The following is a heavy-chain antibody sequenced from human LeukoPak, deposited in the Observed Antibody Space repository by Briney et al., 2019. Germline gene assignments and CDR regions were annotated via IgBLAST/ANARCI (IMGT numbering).Heavy chain of an antibody. CDR3: FSPYGDYVGDY. CDR2: ISSSSSYI. J-gene: IGHJ4*02. CDR1: GFTFSSYS. V-gene: IGHV3-21*01. Sequence: PGGSLRLSCAASGFTFSSYSMNWVRQAPGKGLEWVSSISSSSSYIYYAASVKGRFTISRDNAKNSLYLQMNSLRAEDTAVYYCFSPYGDYVGDYWGQGTLVTVSS. D-gene: IGHD4-17*01.